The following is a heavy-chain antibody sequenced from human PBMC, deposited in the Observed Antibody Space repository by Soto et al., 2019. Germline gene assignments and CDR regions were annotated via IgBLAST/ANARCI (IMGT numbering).Heavy chain of an antibody. Sequence: PSETLSLTCAVYGGSFSGYYWSWIRQPPGKGLEWIGEINHSGSTNYNPSLKSRVTISVDTSKNQFSLKLSSVTAADTAVYYCARERRTYYYDSSGYFNWFDPWGQGTLVTVSS. CDR1: GGSFSGYY. D-gene: IGHD3-22*01. J-gene: IGHJ5*02. CDR3: ARERRTYYYDSSGYFNWFDP. CDR2: INHSGST. V-gene: IGHV4-34*01.